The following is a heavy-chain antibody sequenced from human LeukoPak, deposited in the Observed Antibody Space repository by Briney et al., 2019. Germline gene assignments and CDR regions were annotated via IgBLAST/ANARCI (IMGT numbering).Heavy chain of an antibody. Sequence: GGSLRLSCAASGFTFSSYGMHWVRQAPGKGLEWVAVISYDGSNKYYADSVKGRFTISRDNSKNTLYLQMNSLRAEDTAVYYCAKDPNYSSLKKPDFDYWGQGTLVTVSS. CDR3: AKDPNYSSLKKPDFDY. CDR2: ISYDGSNK. J-gene: IGHJ4*02. D-gene: IGHD6-13*01. V-gene: IGHV3-30*18. CDR1: GFTFSSYG.